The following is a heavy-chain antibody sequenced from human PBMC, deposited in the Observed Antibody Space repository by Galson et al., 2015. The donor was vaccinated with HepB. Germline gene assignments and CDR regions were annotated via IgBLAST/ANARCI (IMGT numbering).Heavy chain of an antibody. CDR3: ARGLEDFGLPWSVRGVDALAQ. CDR2: ITPMFGIP. J-gene: IGHJ4*01. V-gene: IGHV1-69*01. D-gene: IGHD1-26*01. Sequence: SCKASGGTFSTYAISWVRQGPGQALEWMGGITPMFGIPNYAQKFQGRVTITADESTSTAYMELSSLRSEDTAVYYCARGLEDFGLPWSVRGVDALAQWGHGTQVTVSS. CDR1: GGTFSTYA.